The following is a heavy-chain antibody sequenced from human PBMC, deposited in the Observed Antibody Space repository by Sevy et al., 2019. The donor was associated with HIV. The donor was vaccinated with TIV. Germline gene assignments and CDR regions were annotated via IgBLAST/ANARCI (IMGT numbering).Heavy chain of an antibody. V-gene: IGHV3-30-3*01. CDR3: ARDGYSSGCPDY. D-gene: IGHD6-19*01. CDR1: GFTFSSYA. Sequence: GGSLTLSCAASGFTFSSYAMHWVRQAPGKGLEWVAVISYDGSNKYYADSVKGRFTISRDNSKNTLYLQMNSLRAEDTAVYYCARDGYSSGCPDYWGQGTLVTVSS. J-gene: IGHJ4*02. CDR2: ISYDGSNK.